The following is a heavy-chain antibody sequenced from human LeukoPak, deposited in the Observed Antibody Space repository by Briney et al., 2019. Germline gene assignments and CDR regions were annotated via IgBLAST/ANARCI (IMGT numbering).Heavy chain of an antibody. CDR2: IKSKTDGGTI. D-gene: IGHD4-11*01. J-gene: IGHJ6*03. CDR1: GFTFSSYS. V-gene: IGHV3-15*01. CDR3: TSSGMTTVTLSGVEYYYYYIDV. Sequence: PGGSLRLSCAASGFTFSSYSMNWVRQAPGKGLEWVGRIKSKTDGGTIDYAAPVKGRFTISRDDSKNTLYLQMNSLKTEDTAVYYCTSSGMTTVTLSGVEYYYYYIDVWGKGTTVTISS.